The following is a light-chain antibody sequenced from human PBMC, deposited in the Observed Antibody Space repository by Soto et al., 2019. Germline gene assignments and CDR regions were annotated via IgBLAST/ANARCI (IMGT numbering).Light chain of an antibody. V-gene: IGKV3-11*01. Sequence: EIVLTQSPATLSLSPGDRATLSCRASQSVTSSLAWFQQKPGQAPRLLIYDVSRRATAIPARFSGSGSGTDFTLTISSLEAEDFAVYYCQQRTTWHTFGGGTKVEIK. CDR1: QSVTSS. CDR2: DVS. J-gene: IGKJ4*01. CDR3: QQRTTWHT.